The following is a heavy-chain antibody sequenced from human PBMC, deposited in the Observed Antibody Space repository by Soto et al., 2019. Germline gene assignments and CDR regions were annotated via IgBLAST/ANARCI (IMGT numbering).Heavy chain of an antibody. V-gene: IGHV3-30*18. Sequence: QVQLVESGGGVVQPGRSLRLSCAASGFTFSSYGMHWVRQAPGKGLEWVAVISYDGSNKYYADSVKGRFTISRDNSKNTLYLQMNSLRAEDTAVYYCAKDHIVVVTAPTWFDPWGQGTLVTVSS. D-gene: IGHD2-21*02. CDR2: ISYDGSNK. CDR3: AKDHIVVVTAPTWFDP. CDR1: GFTFSSYG. J-gene: IGHJ5*02.